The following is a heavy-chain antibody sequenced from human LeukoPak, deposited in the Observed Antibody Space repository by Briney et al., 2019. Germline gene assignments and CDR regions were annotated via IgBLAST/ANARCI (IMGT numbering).Heavy chain of an antibody. CDR2: SNPSGGST. CDR3: ARGYCSGGTCYFDY. CDR1: GYTLSSDY. Sequence: TVKVSRKASGYTLSSDYMHSVRQAPGQGLEWMGISNPSGGSTNYAQKFQGRVTMTRDTSTSTVYMELSSLRSEDTAVYYCARGYCSGGTCYFDYWGLGTLVTVSS. D-gene: IGHD2-15*01. V-gene: IGHV1-46*01. J-gene: IGHJ4*02.